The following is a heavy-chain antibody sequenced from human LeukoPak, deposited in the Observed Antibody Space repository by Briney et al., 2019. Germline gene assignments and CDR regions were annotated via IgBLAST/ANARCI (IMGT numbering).Heavy chain of an antibody. CDR3: ARLVVRGAFPFDI. V-gene: IGHV4-39*07. Sequence: SETLSLTCTVSGGSISSSSYYWGWIRQPPGKGLEWIGSIYYSGSTYYNPSLKSRVTISVDTSKNQFSLKLSSVTAADTAVYYCARLVVRGAFPFDIWGQGTMVTVSS. D-gene: IGHD3-10*01. CDR1: GGSISSSSYY. J-gene: IGHJ3*02. CDR2: IYYSGST.